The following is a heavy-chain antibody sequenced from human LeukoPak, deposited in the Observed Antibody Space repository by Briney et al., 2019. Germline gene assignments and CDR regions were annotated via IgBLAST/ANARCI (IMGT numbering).Heavy chain of an antibody. CDR3: AKRRHDYGDYYYMDV. D-gene: IGHD4-17*01. Sequence: PGGSLRLSCAASGFTFSSYAMSWVRQAPGKGLEWVSGITGTGGNTYYADSVKGRFTISRVNSKNTLYLQMNSLRADDTAVYYCAKRRHDYGDYYYMDVWGKGTTVTVSS. V-gene: IGHV3-23*01. J-gene: IGHJ6*03. CDR1: GFTFSSYA. CDR2: ITGTGGNT.